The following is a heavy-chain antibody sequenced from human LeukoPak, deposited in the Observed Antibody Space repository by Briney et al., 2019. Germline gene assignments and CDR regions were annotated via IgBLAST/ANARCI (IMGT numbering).Heavy chain of an antibody. V-gene: IGHV1-69*13. D-gene: IGHD6-19*01. Sequence: GASVKVSCKASGGTFSSYAISWVRQAPGHGLEWMGGIIPIFGTTNYVQKFQGRVTITADESTSTAYMELSSLRSEDTAVYYCASYSSFSGDWFDPWGQGTLVTVSS. J-gene: IGHJ5*02. CDR1: GGTFSSYA. CDR2: IIPIFGTT. CDR3: ASYSSFSGDWFDP.